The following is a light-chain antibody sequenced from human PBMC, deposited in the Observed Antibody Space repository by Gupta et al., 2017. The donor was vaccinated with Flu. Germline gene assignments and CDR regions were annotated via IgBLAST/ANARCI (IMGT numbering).Light chain of an antibody. V-gene: IGKV2-30*01. CDR3: MQGTHWPPIT. CDR1: QSRVVRDGKTY. CDR2: KVS. J-gene: IGKJ5*01. Sequence: TLGQPASISRRSSQSRVVRDGKTYLNWFKQRPGQAPRRLIFKVSNRDAGVTDRFSGSGSGTDFTLKISRGEAEDVGVYYCMQGTHWPPITFGQGTRLEIK.